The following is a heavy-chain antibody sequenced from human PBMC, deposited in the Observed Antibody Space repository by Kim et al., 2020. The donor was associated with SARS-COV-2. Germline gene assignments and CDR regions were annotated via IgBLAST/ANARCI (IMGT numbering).Heavy chain of an antibody. Sequence: SVKVSCKASGGTFSSYAISWVRQAPGQGLECTGRIIPILGIANYAQKFQGRVTITADKSTSTAYMELSSLRSEDTAVYYCARSGSSIAARPSVDYYYY. V-gene: IGHV1-69*04. CDR2: IIPILGIA. D-gene: IGHD6-6*01. J-gene: IGHJ6*03. CDR1: GGTFSSYA. CDR3: ARSGSSIAARPSVDYYYY.